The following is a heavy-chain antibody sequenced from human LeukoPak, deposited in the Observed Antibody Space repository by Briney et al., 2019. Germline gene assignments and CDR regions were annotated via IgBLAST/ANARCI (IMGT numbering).Heavy chain of an antibody. J-gene: IGHJ4*02. CDR2: ISGSGGST. CDR3: ANTYPYDFWSGYYEGVFDY. D-gene: IGHD3-3*01. CDR1: GFTFSSYA. V-gene: IGHV3-23*01. Sequence: GGSLRLSCAASGFTFSSYAMSWVRQAPGKGLEWVSAISGSGGSTYYADSVKGRFTISRDNSKNTLYLQMNSLRAEDTAVYYCANTYPYDFWSGYYEGVFDYWGQGTLVTVSS.